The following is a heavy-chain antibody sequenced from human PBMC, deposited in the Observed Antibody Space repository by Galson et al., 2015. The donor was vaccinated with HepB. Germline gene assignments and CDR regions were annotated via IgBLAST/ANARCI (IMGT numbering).Heavy chain of an antibody. CDR2: ISGSGGST. D-gene: IGHD3-22*01. Sequence: SLRLSCAASGFTFSSYAMSWVRQAPGKGLEWVSAISGSGGSTYYADSVKGRFTISRDNSKNTLYLQMNSLRAEDTAVYYCAKVDVGSGYYYRSGGFDYWGQGTLVTVSS. J-gene: IGHJ4*02. CDR3: AKVDVGSGYYYRSGGFDY. CDR1: GFTFSSYA. V-gene: IGHV3-23*01.